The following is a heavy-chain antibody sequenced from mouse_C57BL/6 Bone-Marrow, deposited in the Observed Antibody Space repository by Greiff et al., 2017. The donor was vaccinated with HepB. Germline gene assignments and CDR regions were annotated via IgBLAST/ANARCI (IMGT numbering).Heavy chain of an antibody. CDR1: GYTFTDYY. CDR2: INPNNGGT. CDR3: ARSHITTVPAMDY. V-gene: IGHV1-26*01. Sequence: EVQLQQSGPELVKPGASVKISCKASGYTFTDYYMNWVKQSHGKSLEWIGDINPNNGGTSYNQKFKGKATLTVDKSSSTAYMELRSLTSEDSAVYYCARSHITTVPAMDYWGQGTSVTVSS. D-gene: IGHD1-1*01. J-gene: IGHJ4*01.